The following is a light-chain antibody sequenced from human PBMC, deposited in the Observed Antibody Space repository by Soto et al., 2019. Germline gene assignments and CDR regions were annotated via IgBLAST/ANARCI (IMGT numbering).Light chain of an antibody. J-gene: IGLJ1*01. CDR1: SGDVGRYSF. V-gene: IGLV2-11*01. CDR3: CSQAGSSVV. Sequence: QSVLTQRRSVSGSPGQSVTISCTGTSGDVGRYSFVSWYQQHPGKAPKLILYDIYKRPSGVPDRFSGSKSGNTASLTISGLQAEDETDYYCCSQAGSSVVFGTGTKVTVL. CDR2: DIY.